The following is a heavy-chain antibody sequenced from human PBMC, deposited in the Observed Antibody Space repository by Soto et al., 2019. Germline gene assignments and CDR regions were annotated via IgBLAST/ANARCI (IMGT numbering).Heavy chain of an antibody. D-gene: IGHD7-27*01. V-gene: IGHV1-46*01. CDR1: GYTFTSYY. Sequence: ASVKVSCKASGYTFTSYYMHWVRQPPGQGLEWMGIINPSGGSTSYAQKFQGRVTMTRDTSTRTVYMELSSLRSAGTPVYYCARSVGTDTRDYRMDVWGQGTTVTVSS. J-gene: IGHJ6*02. CDR2: INPSGGST. CDR3: ARSVGTDTRDYRMDV.